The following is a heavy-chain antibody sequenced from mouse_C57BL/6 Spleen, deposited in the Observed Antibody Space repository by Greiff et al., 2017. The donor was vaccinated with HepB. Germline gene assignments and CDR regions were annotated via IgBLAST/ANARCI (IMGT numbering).Heavy chain of an antibody. D-gene: IGHD2-1*01. Sequence: QVQLQQSGAELVRPGTSVKVSCKASGYAFTNYLIEWVKQRPGQGLEWIGVINPGSGGTNYNEKFKGKATLTADKSSSTAYMQLSSLTSEDSAVYFCARGGDLHAKGWFAYWGQGTLVTVSA. CDR2: INPGSGGT. J-gene: IGHJ3*01. CDR1: GYAFTNYL. V-gene: IGHV1-54*01. CDR3: ARGGDLHAKGWFAY.